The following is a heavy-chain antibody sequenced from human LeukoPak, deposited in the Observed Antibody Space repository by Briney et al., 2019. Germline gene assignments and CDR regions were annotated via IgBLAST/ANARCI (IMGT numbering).Heavy chain of an antibody. D-gene: IGHD1-26*01. Sequence: SETLSLTCAVYGGSFSGYYWSWIRQPPGKGLEWIGEINHSGSTNYNPSLKSRVTISVDTSKNQFSLKLSSVTAADTAVYYCARFPRGGFDYWGQGTLVTVSS. CDR1: GGSFSGYY. CDR3: ARFPRGGFDY. V-gene: IGHV4-34*01. J-gene: IGHJ4*02. CDR2: INHSGST.